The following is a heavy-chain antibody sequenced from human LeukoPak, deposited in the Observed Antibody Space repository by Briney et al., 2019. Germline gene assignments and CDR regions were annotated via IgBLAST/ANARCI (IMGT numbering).Heavy chain of an antibody. Sequence: PSETLSLTCTVSGGSISSYYWSWIRQPPGKGLEWIGYIYYSGSTNYNPSLKSRVTISVDTSKNQFSLKLSSVTAADTAVYYCARAAPNMYYYYGMDVWGQGTTVTVSS. CDR1: GGSISSYY. V-gene: IGHV4-59*12. CDR2: IYYSGST. CDR3: ARAAPNMYYYYGMDV. J-gene: IGHJ6*02.